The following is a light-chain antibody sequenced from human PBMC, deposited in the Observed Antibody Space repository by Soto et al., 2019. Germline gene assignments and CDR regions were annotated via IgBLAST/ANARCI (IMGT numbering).Light chain of an antibody. Sequence: QSALTQPPSASGSPGQSVTISCTGTSSDVGGYDYVSWYQQQSGKAPKLMIYEVTNRPSGVPDRFSGSKSGNTASLTVSGLQAEDEADYYCSSYAGSNNVVFGAGTQLTVL. CDR3: SSYAGSNNVV. CDR2: EVT. CDR1: SSDVGGYDY. J-gene: IGLJ2*01. V-gene: IGLV2-8*01.